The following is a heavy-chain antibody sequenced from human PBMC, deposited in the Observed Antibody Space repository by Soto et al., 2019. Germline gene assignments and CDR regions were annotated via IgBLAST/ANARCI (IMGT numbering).Heavy chain of an antibody. CDR1: GYNFIYYY. Sequence: QELLVQSGAELKEPGASVKVSCKSSGYNFIYYYVHWVRQAPGQGLEWMGWINPHSGDTYYAERFQGRVTMTRDTSINTVFMDLSRLTSDDTALYFCARQGKPDPSARDSYGMDVWGQGTSVTVSS. D-gene: IGHD2-15*01. J-gene: IGHJ6*02. V-gene: IGHV1-2*02. CDR3: ARQGKPDPSARDSYGMDV. CDR2: INPHSGDT.